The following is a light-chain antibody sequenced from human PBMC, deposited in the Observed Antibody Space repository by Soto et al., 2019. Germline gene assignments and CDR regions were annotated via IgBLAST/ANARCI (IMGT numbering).Light chain of an antibody. V-gene: IGKV1-5*01. CDR2: DAS. Sequence: DIQMTQSPSTLSASVGDRVTITCRASQSISTWLAWYQQKPGKAPKLLIYDASSLESGVPSRFSGSGSGRDFSLTISSLQPEDFATYYCQQSYDMPWTFGQGTKVDIK. CDR3: QQSYDMPWT. J-gene: IGKJ1*01. CDR1: QSISTW.